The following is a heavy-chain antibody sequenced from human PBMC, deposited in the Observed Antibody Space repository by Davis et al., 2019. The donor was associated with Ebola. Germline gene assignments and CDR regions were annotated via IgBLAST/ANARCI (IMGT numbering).Heavy chain of an antibody. CDR2: ISAYNGNT. CDR3: ARGYYDSSGYYYVGADY. Sequence: ASVKVSCKASGYTFTSYGISWVRQAPGQGLEWMGWISAYNGNTNYAQKLQGRVTMTTDTSTSTAYMELRSLRSDDTAVYYCARGYYDSSGYYYVGADYWGQGTLVTVSS. CDR1: GYTFTSYG. J-gene: IGHJ4*02. D-gene: IGHD3-22*01. V-gene: IGHV1-18*01.